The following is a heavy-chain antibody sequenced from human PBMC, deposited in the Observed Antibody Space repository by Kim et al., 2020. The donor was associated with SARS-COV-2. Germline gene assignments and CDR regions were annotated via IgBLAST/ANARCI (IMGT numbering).Heavy chain of an antibody. CDR2: ISYDGSNK. Sequence: GGSLRLSCAASGFTFSSYGMHWVRQAPGKGLEWVAVISYDGSNKYYADSVKGRSTISRDNSKNTLYLQMTSLRAEDTAVYYCAKTNEGYSSGWIFDYWGQGTLVTVSS. V-gene: IGHV3-30*18. D-gene: IGHD6-19*01. CDR1: GFTFSSYG. CDR3: AKTNEGYSSGWIFDY. J-gene: IGHJ4*02.